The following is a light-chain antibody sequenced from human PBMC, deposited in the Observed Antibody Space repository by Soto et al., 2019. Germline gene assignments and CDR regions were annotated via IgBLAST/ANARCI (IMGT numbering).Light chain of an antibody. CDR2: GAS. CDR3: QQYGRSGT. J-gene: IGKJ1*01. V-gene: IGKV3-20*01. Sequence: EIVVTQSPGTLSLYTGERATLSCWASQSVSNNYLAWYQQKPGQAPRLLIYGASNRATGIPDRFSGSGSGTDFTLTISRLEPEDFAVYYCQQYGRSGTFGQGTNVDNK. CDR1: QSVSNNY.